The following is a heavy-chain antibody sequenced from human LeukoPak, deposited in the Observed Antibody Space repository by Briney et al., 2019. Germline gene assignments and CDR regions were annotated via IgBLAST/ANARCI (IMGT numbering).Heavy chain of an antibody. CDR2: INQYGSEI. V-gene: IGHV3-7*01. CDR1: GFTFSTYW. Sequence: GGSLRLSCAASGFTFSTYWMNWVRQAPGKGLEWVANINQYGSEIYYVDSVKGRFTISRDNAKNSLYLQMNSLRAEDTAVYYCARDWAAGDYWGQGTLVTVSS. D-gene: IGHD3-16*01. J-gene: IGHJ4*02. CDR3: ARDWAAGDY.